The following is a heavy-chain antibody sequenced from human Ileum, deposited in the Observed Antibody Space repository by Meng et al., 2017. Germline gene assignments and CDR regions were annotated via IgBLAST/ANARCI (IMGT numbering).Heavy chain of an antibody. CDR1: GYTFTTFG. D-gene: IGHD6-19*01. CDR3: ARDRQWVFDY. J-gene: IGHJ4*02. V-gene: IGHV1-18*01. Sequence: QVQRVQSGIEVKKPGASVKVSCKPSGYTFTTFGISWVRQAPGQGLEWMGWIDPGNGNRNFAQKFQDRITLTTDTTTTTAYMELRSLRSDDTAIFYCARDRQWVFDYWGQGTLVTVSS. CDR2: IDPGNGNR.